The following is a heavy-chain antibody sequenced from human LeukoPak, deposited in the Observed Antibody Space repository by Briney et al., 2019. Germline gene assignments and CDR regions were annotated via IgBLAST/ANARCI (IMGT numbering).Heavy chain of an antibody. V-gene: IGHV4-34*01. CDR3: ARVGGYYDILTGYYY. Sequence: SETLSLTCAVYGGSFSGYYWSWIRQPPGKGLEWIGEINHSGSTNYNPSLKSRVTISVDTSKNQLSLKLSSVTAADTAVYYCARVGGYYDILTGYYYWGQGTLVTVSS. D-gene: IGHD3-9*01. CDR2: INHSGST. J-gene: IGHJ4*02. CDR1: GGSFSGYY.